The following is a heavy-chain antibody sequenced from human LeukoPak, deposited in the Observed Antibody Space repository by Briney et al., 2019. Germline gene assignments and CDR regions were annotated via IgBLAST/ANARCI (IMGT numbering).Heavy chain of an antibody. D-gene: IGHD1-26*01. CDR2: ISVYNGNT. V-gene: IGHV1-18*01. CDR1: GYTFTSYG. CDR3: ASMSGSYYEVYYYYMDV. Sequence: ASVKVSCKASGYTFTSYGISWVRQAPGQGLEWMGWISVYNGNTNYAQKVQGRVTMTTDTSTSTAYMELRSLRSDDTAVYYCASMSGSYYEVYYYYMDVWGKGTTVTVSS. J-gene: IGHJ6*03.